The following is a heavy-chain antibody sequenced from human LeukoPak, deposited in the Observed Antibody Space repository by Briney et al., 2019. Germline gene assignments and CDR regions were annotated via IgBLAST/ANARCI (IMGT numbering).Heavy chain of an antibody. CDR3: ATEFYSNGYNF. V-gene: IGHV3-15*01. D-gene: IGHD5-24*01. Sequence: GGSLRLSCPGSGFTFSSAWMTWVRQIPGKGLEWVGHIKSRTDGGTTDYAAPVKGRFTISRDDAKNTVYLQMNSLRTEDSAVYFCATEFYSNGYNFWGQETLVIVSS. CDR2: IKSRTDGGTT. J-gene: IGHJ4*02. CDR1: GFTFSSAW.